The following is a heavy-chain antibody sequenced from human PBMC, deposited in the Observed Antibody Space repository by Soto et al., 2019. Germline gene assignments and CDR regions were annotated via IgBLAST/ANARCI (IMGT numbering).Heavy chain of an antibody. CDR3: ATSKIYFVQSGGSHNVHLGF. J-gene: IGHJ4*02. CDR2: IYHSGST. D-gene: IGHD2-15*01. CDR1: GGSISSSNW. Sequence: PSETLSLTCAVSGGSISSSNWWSWVRQPPGKGLEWIGEIYHSGSTNYNPSLKSRVTISVDKSKNQFSLKLSSVTAADTAVYYCATSKIYFVQSGGSHNVHLGFWGQVTLVTVYS. V-gene: IGHV4-4*02.